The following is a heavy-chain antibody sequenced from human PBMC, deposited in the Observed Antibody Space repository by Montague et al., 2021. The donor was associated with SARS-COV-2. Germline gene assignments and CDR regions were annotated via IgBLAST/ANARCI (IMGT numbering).Heavy chain of an antibody. CDR1: GGSISSGGYD. CDR3: ARLRSSSNWYFDL. CDR2: IYYSGST. Sequence: TLSLTCTVSGGSISSGGYDWSWIRQHPGKGLEWIGYIYYSGSTYYNPSLKSRVTISVDTSKNQFSLKLSSVTAADTAVYYCARLRSSSNWYFDLWGRGTLVTVSS. V-gene: IGHV4-31*03. D-gene: IGHD6-6*01. J-gene: IGHJ2*01.